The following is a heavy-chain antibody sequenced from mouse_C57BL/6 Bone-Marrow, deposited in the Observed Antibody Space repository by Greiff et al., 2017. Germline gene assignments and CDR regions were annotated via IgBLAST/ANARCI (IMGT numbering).Heavy chain of an antibody. J-gene: IGHJ2*01. Sequence: VQLQQSGPELVKPGASVKLSCKASGYTFTSYGINWVKQRPGQGLEWIGWIDPRDGSTKYNEQFKGKATLTVDTSSSTAYMELNSLTSEDSAVYCCARSYDYDFDYWGQGTTLTVSA. CDR1: GYTFTSYG. V-gene: IGHV1-85*01. CDR2: IDPRDGST. D-gene: IGHD2-4*01. CDR3: ARSYDYDFDY.